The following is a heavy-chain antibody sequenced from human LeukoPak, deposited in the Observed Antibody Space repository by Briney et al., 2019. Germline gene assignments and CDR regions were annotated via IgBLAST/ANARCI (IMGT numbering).Heavy chain of an antibody. J-gene: IGHJ3*02. D-gene: IGHD2-21*02. CDR3: AKDIVVVTTYAFDI. V-gene: IGHV3-9*01. Sequence: GGSLRLSCAASGFTFSTYAMTWVRQAPGKGLEWVSGISWNSGSIGYADSVKGRFTISRDNAKNSLYLQMNSLRAEDTALYYCAKDIVVVTTYAFDIWGQGTMVTVSS. CDR1: GFTFSTYA. CDR2: ISWNSGSI.